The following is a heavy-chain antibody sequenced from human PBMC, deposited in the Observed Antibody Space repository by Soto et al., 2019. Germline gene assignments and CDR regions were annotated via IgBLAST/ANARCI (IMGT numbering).Heavy chain of an antibody. Sequence: PSETLSLTCSVSDGSMNGRSYYWSWIRQPPGKGLEWIGYIYYSGNTNYNPSLKSRVTISVDTSKNQFSLKLKSVTAADTAVYFCARGLDYSHGWFDPWGQGTLVTVSS. CDR1: DGSMNGRSYY. J-gene: IGHJ5*02. D-gene: IGHD4-4*01. CDR2: IYYSGNT. CDR3: ARGLDYSHGWFDP. V-gene: IGHV4-61*01.